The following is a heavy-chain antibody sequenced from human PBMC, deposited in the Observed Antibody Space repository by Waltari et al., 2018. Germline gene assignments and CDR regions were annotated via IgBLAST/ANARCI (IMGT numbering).Heavy chain of an antibody. CDR3: ARGERYSSSWYYMYWFDP. Sequence: QVQLQQWGAGLLKPSETLSLTCAVYGGSFSGYYWSWIRQPPGKGLEWIGEINHSGSTNYNPSLKSRVTISVDTSKNQFSLKLSSVTAADTAVYYCARGERYSSSWYYMYWFDPWGQGTLVTVSS. V-gene: IGHV4-34*01. CDR2: INHSGST. CDR1: GGSFSGYY. D-gene: IGHD6-13*01. J-gene: IGHJ5*02.